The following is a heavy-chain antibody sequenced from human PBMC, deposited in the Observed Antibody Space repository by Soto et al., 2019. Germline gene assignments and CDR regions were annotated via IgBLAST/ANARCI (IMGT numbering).Heavy chain of an antibody. CDR2: INHSGST. J-gene: IGHJ4*02. CDR1: GGSFSGYY. CDR3: ARDRNILIPDYYGSGSYSH. Sequence: QVQLQQWGAGLLKPSETLSLTCAVYGGSFSGYYWSWIRQPPGKGLEWIGEINHSGSTNYNPSLKSRVTISVDTSKNQFSLKLSSVTAADTAVYYCARDRNILIPDYYGSGSYSHWGQGTLVTVSS. D-gene: IGHD3-10*01. V-gene: IGHV4-34*01.